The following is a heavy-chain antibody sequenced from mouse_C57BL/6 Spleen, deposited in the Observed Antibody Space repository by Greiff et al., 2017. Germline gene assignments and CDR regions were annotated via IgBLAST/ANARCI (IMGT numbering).Heavy chain of an antibody. CDR1: GYSFTGYY. CDR2: INPSTGGT. V-gene: IGHV1-42*01. D-gene: IGHD1-1*01. Sequence: VQLQQSGPELVKPGASVKISCKASGYSFTGYYMNWVKQSPEKSLEWIGEINPSTGGTTYNQKFKAKATLTVDKSSSTAYMQLKSLTSEDSAVYYCARTYGFGAMDYWGQGTSVTVSS. CDR3: ARTYGFGAMDY. J-gene: IGHJ4*01.